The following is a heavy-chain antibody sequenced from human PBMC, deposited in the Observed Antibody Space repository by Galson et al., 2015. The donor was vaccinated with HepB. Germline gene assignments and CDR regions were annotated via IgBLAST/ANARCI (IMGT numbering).Heavy chain of an antibody. Sequence: SLRLSCAASGFTFSHYSMNWVRQAPGKGLEWVSSISSSGNYISYADSVKGRFTISRDNAKNSLYLQMDSLRVEDTAVYYCARDVITVRRRLSCGWFDPWGQGTQVTVSS. CDR3: ARDVITVRRRLSCGWFDP. CDR2: ISSSGNYI. D-gene: IGHD4-17*01. V-gene: IGHV3-21*01. J-gene: IGHJ5*02. CDR1: GFTFSHYS.